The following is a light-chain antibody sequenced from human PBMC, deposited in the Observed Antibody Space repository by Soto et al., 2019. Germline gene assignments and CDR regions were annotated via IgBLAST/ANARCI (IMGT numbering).Light chain of an antibody. J-gene: IGKJ4*01. V-gene: IGKV3-20*01. CDR1: QTVTRNY. CDR3: QEYGSPSLT. Sequence: EIVLTQSPGTLSLSPGERATLSCRASQTVTRNYIAWYQQRPGQAPRLLIYGASTRLIGIPDRFRGSGSGTDFTLTISRLDPEDSAVYFCQEYGSPSLTFGGGTKVEIK. CDR2: GAS.